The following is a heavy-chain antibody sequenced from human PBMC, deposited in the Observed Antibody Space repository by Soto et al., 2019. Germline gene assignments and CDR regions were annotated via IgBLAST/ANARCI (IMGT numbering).Heavy chain of an antibody. Sequence: PSETLSLTCTVSGGSISTYYWSWIRQPPGKGLEWIGYIFNSGSTSYNPSLKSRVTMSVDTSKNQFSLKLSSVTAADTAVYYCARSRGDFDIWGQGTMVTVSS. V-gene: IGHV4-59*08. D-gene: IGHD2-21*02. J-gene: IGHJ3*02. CDR3: ARSRGDFDI. CDR1: GGSISTYY. CDR2: IFNSGST.